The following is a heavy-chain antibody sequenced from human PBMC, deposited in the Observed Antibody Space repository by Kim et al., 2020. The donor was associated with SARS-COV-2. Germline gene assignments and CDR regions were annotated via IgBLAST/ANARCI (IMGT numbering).Heavy chain of an antibody. D-gene: IGHD3-16*02. J-gene: IGHJ6*02. CDR1: GYTFTSYG. CDR3: ARDYDYVWGSYRYGMDV. CDR2: ISAYNGNT. V-gene: IGHV1-18*01. Sequence: ASVKVSCKASGYTFTSYGISWVRQAPGQGLEWMGWISAYNGNTNYAQKLQGRVTMTTDTSTSTAYMELRSLRSDDTAVYYCARDYDYVWGSYRYGMDVWGQGTTVTVSS.